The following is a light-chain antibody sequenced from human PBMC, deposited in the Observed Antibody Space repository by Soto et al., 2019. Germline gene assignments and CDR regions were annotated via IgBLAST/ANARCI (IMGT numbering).Light chain of an antibody. V-gene: IGKV3-20*01. Sequence: EIGLTQSPGTLSLAPGERATLSCRASQSVSSSYLAWYQQKPGQAPSLLIYGASSRATGIPDRFSGSGSGKDFTLTISRLEPEDFAVYYCHQYDSSPLTFGGGTKVEIK. J-gene: IGKJ4*01. CDR3: HQYDSSPLT. CDR2: GAS. CDR1: QSVSSSY.